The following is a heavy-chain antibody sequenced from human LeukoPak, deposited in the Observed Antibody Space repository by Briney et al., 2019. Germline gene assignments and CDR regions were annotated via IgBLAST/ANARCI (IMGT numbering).Heavy chain of an antibody. D-gene: IGHD3-16*01. J-gene: IGHJ4*02. CDR3: ARATRIMAYFDY. CDR2: IYYSGST. V-gene: IGHV4-4*02. Sequence: GSLRLSCAASGFTFSKPWMSWVRQAPGKGLEWIGSIYYSGSTYYNPSLKSRVTISVDTSKNQFSLKLSSVTAADTAVYYCARATRIMAYFDYWGQGTLVTVSS. CDR1: GFTFSKPW.